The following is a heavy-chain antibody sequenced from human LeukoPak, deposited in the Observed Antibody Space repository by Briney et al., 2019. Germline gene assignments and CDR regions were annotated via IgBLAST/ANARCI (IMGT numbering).Heavy chain of an antibody. Sequence: GGSLRLSCAASGFVFNSHSMHWVRQAPGKGLECVSAISSNGGSTYYANSVKGRFTISRDNSKNTLYLQMGSLRAEDTALYYCAREEPARSTDYWGQGTLVTDSS. CDR2: ISSNGGST. D-gene: IGHD1-14*01. V-gene: IGHV3-64*01. J-gene: IGHJ4*02. CDR1: GFVFNSHS. CDR3: AREEPARSTDY.